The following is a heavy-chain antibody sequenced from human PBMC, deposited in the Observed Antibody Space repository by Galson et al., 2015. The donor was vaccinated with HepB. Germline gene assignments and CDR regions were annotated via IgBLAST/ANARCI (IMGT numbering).Heavy chain of an antibody. CDR1: GFTFSNYA. CDR3: AKDGIPVQLERRPDFDY. V-gene: IGHV3-23*01. D-gene: IGHD1-1*01. Sequence: SLRLSCAASGFTFSNYAMSWVRQAPGKGLEWVATVSASGGSTFYADSVKGRFTISRDNSKNTLYVQMNSLTDEDTAVYYCAKDGIPVQLERRPDFDYWGQGTLVTV. CDR2: VSASGGST. J-gene: IGHJ4*02.